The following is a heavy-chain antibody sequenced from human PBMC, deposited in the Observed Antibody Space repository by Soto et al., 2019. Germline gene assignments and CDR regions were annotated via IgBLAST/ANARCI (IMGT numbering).Heavy chain of an antibody. V-gene: IGHV4-59*08. J-gene: IGHJ6*03. CDR2: IYYSGST. Sequence: LSLTCTVSGGSISSYYWSWIRQPPGKGLEWIGYIYYSGSTNYNPSLKSRVTISVDTSKNQFSLKLSSVTAADTAVYYCARHQTPDFWSGLDYYYYYYYMDVWGKGTTVTVSS. CDR1: GGSISSYY. CDR3: ARHQTPDFWSGLDYYYYYYYMDV. D-gene: IGHD3-3*01.